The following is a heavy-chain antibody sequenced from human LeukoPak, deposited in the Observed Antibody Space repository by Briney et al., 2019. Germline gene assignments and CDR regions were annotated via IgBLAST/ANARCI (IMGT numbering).Heavy chain of an antibody. Sequence: PSETLSLTCTVSGGSVSSGSYYWSWIRQPPGKGLEWIGYIYYSGSTNYNPSLKSRVTISVDTSKNQFSLKLSSVTAADTAVYYCARAYYDILTGYYPHWFDPWGQRTLVTVSS. CDR3: ARAYYDILTGYYPHWFDP. D-gene: IGHD3-9*01. CDR1: GGSVSSGSYY. J-gene: IGHJ5*02. V-gene: IGHV4-61*01. CDR2: IYYSGST.